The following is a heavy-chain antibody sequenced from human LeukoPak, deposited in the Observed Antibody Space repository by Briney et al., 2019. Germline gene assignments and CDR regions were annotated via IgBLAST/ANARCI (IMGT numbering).Heavy chain of an antibody. CDR2: INPNSGGT. CDR3: ARYFLIPALFY. V-gene: IGHV1-2*02. CDR1: GYTFTGYY. J-gene: IGHJ4*02. Sequence: ASVKVSCKASGYTFTGYYMHWVRQAPGQGLEWMGWINPNSGGTNHAQKFQGRVTMTRDTSISTAYMELSRLRSDDTAVYYCARYFLIPALFYWGQGTLVTVSS. D-gene: IGHD3-16*01.